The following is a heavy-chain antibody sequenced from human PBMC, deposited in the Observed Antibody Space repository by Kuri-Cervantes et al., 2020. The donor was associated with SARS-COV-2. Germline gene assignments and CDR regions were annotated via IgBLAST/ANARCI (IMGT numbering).Heavy chain of an antibody. CDR3: AKDHGSDWTFPGS. CDR1: GFTFSNSD. D-gene: IGHD6-19*01. Sequence: GGSLRLSCAASGFTFSNSDMHWVRQRPGKGLEWVAFIRNDGTARQYVDSVKGRFTISRDNYKSTVHLQVNSLRVEDTAVYYCAKDHGSDWTFPGSWDQGTQVTVSS. CDR2: IRNDGTAR. J-gene: IGHJ5*02. V-gene: IGHV3-30*02.